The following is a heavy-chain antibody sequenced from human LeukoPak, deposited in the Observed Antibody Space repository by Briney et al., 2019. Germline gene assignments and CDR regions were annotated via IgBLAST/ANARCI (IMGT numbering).Heavy chain of an antibody. Sequence: SETLSLTCNVSGGSINSYYGGWIRQPPGKRLELIGYIYHSGRTNYNPSLKSRVTISVDTSTNQISLKLTSVTAADTAVYFCARGTTKGYYYDSSGYYTKWGQGTLVTVSS. J-gene: IGHJ4*02. D-gene: IGHD3-22*01. V-gene: IGHV4-59*12. CDR3: ARGTTKGYYYDSSGYYTK. CDR2: IYHSGRT. CDR1: GGSINSYY.